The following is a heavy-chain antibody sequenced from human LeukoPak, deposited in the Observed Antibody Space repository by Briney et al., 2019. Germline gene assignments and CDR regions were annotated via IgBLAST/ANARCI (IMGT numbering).Heavy chain of an antibody. D-gene: IGHD3/OR15-3a*01. CDR1: GYNFTGYY. CDR2: INPNTGGT. V-gene: IGHV1-2*02. Sequence: GGPVKVSCKASGYNFTGYYLHWVRQAPGQGLEWMGWINPNTGGTNYAQKFQDRVTMNRDTSITTAYMEPSRLTSDDTAIYYCARIMEYYDFTPRGFDIWGQGTMVAVSS. CDR3: ARIMEYYDFTPRGFDI. J-gene: IGHJ3*02.